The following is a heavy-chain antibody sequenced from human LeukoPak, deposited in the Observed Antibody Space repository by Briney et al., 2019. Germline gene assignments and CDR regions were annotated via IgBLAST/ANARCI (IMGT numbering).Heavy chain of an antibody. D-gene: IGHD2-21*01. V-gene: IGHV4-61*02. J-gene: IGHJ6*03. Sequence: SQTLSLTCTVSGGSISSGSYYWSWIRQPAGKGLEWIGRIYTSGSTNYNPSLKSRVTISVDTSKNQFSLKLSSVTAADTAVYCCARVGGAGYYYYMDVWGKGTTVTVSS. CDR3: ARVGGAGYYYYMDV. CDR2: IYTSGST. CDR1: GGSISSGSYY.